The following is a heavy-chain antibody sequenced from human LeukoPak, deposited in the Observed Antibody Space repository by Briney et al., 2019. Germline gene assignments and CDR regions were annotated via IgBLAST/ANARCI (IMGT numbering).Heavy chain of an antibody. D-gene: IGHD5-18*01. J-gene: IGHJ4*02. Sequence: GGSLRLSCAASGFTFNSYSMNWVRQAPGKGLEWVSSISSSSSYIYYADSVKGRFTISRDNAKNPLYLQMNSLRAEDTAVYYCARGGYSYRPDYWGQGTLVTVSS. CDR1: GFTFNSYS. V-gene: IGHV3-21*01. CDR2: ISSSSSYI. CDR3: ARGGYSYRPDY.